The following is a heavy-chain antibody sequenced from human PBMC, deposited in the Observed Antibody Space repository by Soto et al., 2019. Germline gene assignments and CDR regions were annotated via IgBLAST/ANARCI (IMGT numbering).Heavy chain of an antibody. Sequence: SETLSLTCTVSGGSISNFYWNWIRQPPGQGLEWIGFISSDGTTIFNPSLRSRVTMSLETSKNQFSLKLDSVTAADTAVYYCARAYGGYADYWGQGALVTVSS. J-gene: IGHJ4*02. CDR2: ISSDGTT. D-gene: IGHD5-12*01. V-gene: IGHV4-59*08. CDR3: ARAYGGYADY. CDR1: GGSISNFY.